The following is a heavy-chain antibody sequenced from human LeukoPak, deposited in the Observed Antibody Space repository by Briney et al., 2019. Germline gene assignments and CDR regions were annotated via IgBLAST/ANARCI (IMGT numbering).Heavy chain of an antibody. Sequence: SQTLSLTCAISGDSVSSNSAAWNWIRQSPSRGLEWLGRTYYRSKWYNDYAVSVKSRITINPDTSKNQSSLQLNSVTPEDTAVYYCARERAQDIVVVPAATGWFDPWGQGTLVTVSS. CDR3: ARERAQDIVVVPAATGWFDP. V-gene: IGHV6-1*01. CDR2: TYYRSKWYN. CDR1: GDSVSSNSAA. J-gene: IGHJ5*02. D-gene: IGHD2-2*01.